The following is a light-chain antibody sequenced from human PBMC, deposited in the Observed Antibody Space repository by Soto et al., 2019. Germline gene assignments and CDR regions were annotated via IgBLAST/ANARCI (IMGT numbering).Light chain of an antibody. CDR1: SSDVGAYDY. CDR3: GSYTRSKSVI. V-gene: IGLV2-14*03. CDR2: DVN. Sequence: QSALTQPASVSGSPGQSIAIACTGTSSDVGAYDYVSWYQQHPGKAPKVMVFDVNHRPSGVSNRFSGSKSGNTASLTITGLQAEDEADYYCGSYTRSKSVIFSGGTKVTVL. J-gene: IGLJ2*01.